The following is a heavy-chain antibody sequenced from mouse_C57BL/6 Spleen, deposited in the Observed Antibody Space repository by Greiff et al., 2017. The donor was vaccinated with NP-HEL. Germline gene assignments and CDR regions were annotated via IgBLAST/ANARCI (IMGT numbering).Heavy chain of an antibody. CDR2: IHPNSGGT. CDR1: GYTFTDYW. J-gene: IGHJ3*01. V-gene: IGHV1-64*01. CDR3: SRTFAY. Sequence: QVQLQQPGAELVRPGASVTLSCKASGYTFTDYWMHWVKQRPGQGLEWIGVIHPNSGGTNYNEKFKSKATLTVDKSSSTAYMQLSSLTSEDSAVYYWSRTFAYWGQGTLVTVSA.